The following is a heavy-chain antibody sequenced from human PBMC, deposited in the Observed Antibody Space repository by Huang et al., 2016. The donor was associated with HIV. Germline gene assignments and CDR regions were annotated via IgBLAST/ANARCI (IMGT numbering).Heavy chain of an antibody. J-gene: IGHJ4*02. CDR1: GYIFSNYD. CDR2: LNPNSGKT. Sequence: QVQLVQSGPEVKKPGASVKVSCQTSGYIFSNYDINWVRQAPGQGRQWMGWLNPNSGKTAYGQNFQGRVTLTRSTSTGAAYMVLNSLTSQDTAVYYCARLTSGWYQDYWGQGTLVTVSS. V-gene: IGHV1-8*01. D-gene: IGHD6-19*01. CDR3: ARLTSGWYQDY.